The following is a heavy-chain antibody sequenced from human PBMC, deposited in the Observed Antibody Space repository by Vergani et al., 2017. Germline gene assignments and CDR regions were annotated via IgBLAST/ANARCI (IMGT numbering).Heavy chain of an antibody. Sequence: QVQLVQSGAEVKKPGSSVKVSCKASGGTFSSYAISWVRQAPGQGLEWMGRIMPILGIANYAQKFQGRVTITADKSTSTAYMGLSSLRSEDTAVYYCARQPLDGDYVRGDYYYMDVWGKGTTVTVSS. CDR3: ARQPLDGDYVRGDYYYMDV. V-gene: IGHV1-69*04. J-gene: IGHJ6*03. CDR2: IMPILGIA. CDR1: GGTFSSYA. D-gene: IGHD4-17*01.